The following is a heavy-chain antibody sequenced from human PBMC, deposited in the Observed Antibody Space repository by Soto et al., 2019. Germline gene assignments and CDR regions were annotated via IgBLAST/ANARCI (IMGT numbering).Heavy chain of an antibody. D-gene: IGHD4-4*01. CDR1: GFTFSSYA. CDR2: ISGGGGTT. V-gene: IGHV3-23*01. J-gene: IGHJ6*02. Sequence: EVQLLESGGGLLQPGGSLRLSCEVSGFTFSSYALNWVRQAPGKGLEWVSVISGGGGTTYYADSVKGRFTISRDNSKNTLYLQMNSLRAEDTAVYYCAKDRGYSPPHYYFGMDVWGQGTTVTVSS. CDR3: AKDRGYSPPHYYFGMDV.